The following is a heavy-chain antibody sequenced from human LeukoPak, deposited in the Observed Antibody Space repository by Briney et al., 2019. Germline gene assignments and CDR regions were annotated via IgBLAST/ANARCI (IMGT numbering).Heavy chain of an antibody. CDR1: GGSISSYY. J-gene: IGHJ6*02. CDR3: ARDCGYCSGGSWDV. V-gene: IGHV4-59*01. D-gene: IGHD2-15*01. CDR2: IYYSGST. Sequence: PSETLSLTCTVSGGSISSYYWSWIRQPPGKGLEWIGYIYYSGSTNYNPSLKSRVTISVDTPKNQFSLKLSSVTAADTAVYYCARDCGYCSGGSWDVWGQGTTVTVSS.